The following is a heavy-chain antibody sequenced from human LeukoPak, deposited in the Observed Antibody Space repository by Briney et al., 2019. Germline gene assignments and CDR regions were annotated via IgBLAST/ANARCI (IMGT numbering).Heavy chain of an antibody. CDR2: ISGSDSST. D-gene: IGHD3-9*01. J-gene: IGHJ4*02. Sequence: GGSLRLSCAASGFTFSSSAMSWVRQAPGKGLEWVSTISGSDSSTYYADSVKGRFTISRDNSKNTLYLQMNSLRAEDTAVYYCARGTYYDILTGSYYFDYWGQGTLVTVSS. CDR3: ARGTYYDILTGSYYFDY. V-gene: IGHV3-23*01. CDR1: GFTFSSSA.